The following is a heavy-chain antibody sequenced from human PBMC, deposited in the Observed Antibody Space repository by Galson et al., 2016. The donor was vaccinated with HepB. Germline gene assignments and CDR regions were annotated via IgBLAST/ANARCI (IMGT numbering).Heavy chain of an antibody. V-gene: IGHV4-4*02. D-gene: IGHD3-10*01. Sequence: SETLSLTCAVSGDSISSSNWWTWVRQPPGKGLEWVGEIFQSGSVNYTPSLESRVTILVDKSKNQFSLNLKSVTAADTAVYYCARHSFFDFQRNYYPGGGSDCWGQGILVTVSS. J-gene: IGHJ4*02. CDR3: ARHSFFDFQRNYYPGGGSDC. CDR1: GDSISSSNW. CDR2: IFQSGSV.